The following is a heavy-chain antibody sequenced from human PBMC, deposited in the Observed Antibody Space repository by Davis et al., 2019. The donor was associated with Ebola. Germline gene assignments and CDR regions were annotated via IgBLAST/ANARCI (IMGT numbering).Heavy chain of an antibody. V-gene: IGHV3-23*01. CDR3: ANDPLGVGTGTFEN. CDR1: GFTFSTYV. D-gene: IGHD1-7*01. Sequence: GESLKISCAASGFTFSTYVMSWVRQASGKGLEWVSAISASGEKIYYVDSVKGRFTIARDNSKSTLYVQMNSLRDEDTAVYYCANDPLGVGTGTFENWGQGALVTVSS. CDR2: ISASGEKI. J-gene: IGHJ4*02.